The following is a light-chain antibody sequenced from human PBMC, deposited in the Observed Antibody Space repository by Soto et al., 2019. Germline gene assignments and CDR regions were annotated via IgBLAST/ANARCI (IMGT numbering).Light chain of an antibody. CDR3: QQANSFPLT. V-gene: IGKV1-12*01. CDR1: QGIRSW. CDR2: AAS. J-gene: IGKJ4*01. Sequence: DIQMTQSPSSVSASVGDRVTITCRASQGIRSWLAWYQQKPGNAAKLLIYAASSLQSGVPSRFSGSGSGTDFTLTISSLQPEDFATYYCQQANSFPLTFGGGTKVEIK.